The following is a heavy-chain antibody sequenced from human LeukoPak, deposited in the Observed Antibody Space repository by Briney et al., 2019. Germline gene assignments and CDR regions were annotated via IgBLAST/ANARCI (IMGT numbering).Heavy chain of an antibody. V-gene: IGHV3-74*01. Sequence: GGSLRLSCAASAFTFSNYWMHWVRQAPGKGLVWVSRINTDGSTTSYVDSVKGRFTISRDNTKNTLYLHMNSLRAEDTAVYYCARVPVGSYSFDYWGQGTLVTVSS. J-gene: IGHJ4*02. D-gene: IGHD1-26*01. CDR2: INTDGSTT. CDR1: AFTFSNYW. CDR3: ARVPVGSYSFDY.